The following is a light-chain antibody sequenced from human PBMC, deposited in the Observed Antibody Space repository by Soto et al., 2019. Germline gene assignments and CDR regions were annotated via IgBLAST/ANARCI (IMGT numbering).Light chain of an antibody. CDR1: QSVDSY. V-gene: IGKV3-11*01. J-gene: IGKJ5*01. Sequence: EIVLRQSPGTLSLSPGERATLSCRASQSVDSYLVWYQQKPGQAPRLLIFGASNRATGIPARFSGSGSGTDFTLTINSLEPDDFAVYYCQQRDSWPITFGQGTRLEIK. CDR3: QQRDSWPIT. CDR2: GAS.